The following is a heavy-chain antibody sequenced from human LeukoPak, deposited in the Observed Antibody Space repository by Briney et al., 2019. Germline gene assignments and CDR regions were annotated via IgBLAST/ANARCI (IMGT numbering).Heavy chain of an antibody. CDR1: GYTFTGYY. Sequence: ASVKVSCKASGYTFTGYYMHWVRQAPGQGLEWMGWINPNSGGTNYAQKFQGRVTMTRDTSISTAYMELSRLRSDDTAVYYCARDTYYYDSSGYLDWGQGTLVTVSS. J-gene: IGHJ4*02. V-gene: IGHV1-2*02. CDR2: INPNSGGT. CDR3: ARDTYYYDSSGYLD. D-gene: IGHD3-22*01.